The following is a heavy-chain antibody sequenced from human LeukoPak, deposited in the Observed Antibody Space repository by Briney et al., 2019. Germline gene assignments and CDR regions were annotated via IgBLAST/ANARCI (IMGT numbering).Heavy chain of an antibody. CDR1: GFTFSVYS. V-gene: IGHV3-21*01. CDR3: ARHYDSGSYFDY. D-gene: IGHD3-10*01. J-gene: IGHJ4*02. CDR2: ISSSSSYI. Sequence: EGSLRLSCAASGFTFSVYSMNWVRQAPGKGLEWVSTISSSSSYIYYADSVKGRFTISRDNAKNSLYLQMNSLRAEDTAVYYCARHYDSGSYFDYWGQGTLVTVSS.